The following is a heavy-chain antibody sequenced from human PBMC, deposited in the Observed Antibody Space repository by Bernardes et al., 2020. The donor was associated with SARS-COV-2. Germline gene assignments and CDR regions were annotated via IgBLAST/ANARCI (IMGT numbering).Heavy chain of an antibody. Sequence: SVKVSCKASGGIFNNLVFSWVRQAPGQGLEWMGRIVPVLGITKFAKNFQDRITLTADRSTSTAYMELSSLRYEDTATYYCARFVVSTTWFDPWGQGTLVIVSS. CDR2: IVPVLGIT. D-gene: IGHD5-12*01. V-gene: IGHV1-69*04. CDR3: ARFVVSTTWFDP. J-gene: IGHJ5*02. CDR1: GGIFNNLV.